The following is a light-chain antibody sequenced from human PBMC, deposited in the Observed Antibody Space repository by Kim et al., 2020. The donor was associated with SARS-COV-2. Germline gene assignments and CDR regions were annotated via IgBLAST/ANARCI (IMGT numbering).Light chain of an antibody. V-gene: IGKV2-30*02. Sequence: PAANYCGCGQSRLHGRGSSCLKWFHQRPGQTPRRLMYKVSTRNAGVPDRFSGIGSGTDFTLKISRVEAEDVGVYYCMQDTQSPRTFGQGTKVDIK. CDR3: MQDTQSPRT. CDR2: KVS. J-gene: IGKJ1*01. CDR1: QSRLHGRGSSC.